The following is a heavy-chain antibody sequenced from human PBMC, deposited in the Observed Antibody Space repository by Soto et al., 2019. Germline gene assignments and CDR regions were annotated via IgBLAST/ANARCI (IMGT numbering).Heavy chain of an antibody. Sequence: GGSLRLSCAASGFTFTRYSLNWVRQAPGKGLEWVSSISSTTNYIYYGDSMKGRFTISRDNAKNSLYLEMNSLRAEDTAVYYCARESEDLTSNFDYWRQRALVSSPQ. V-gene: IGHV3-21*06. CDR2: ISSTTNYI. CDR3: ARESEDLTSNFDY. J-gene: IGHJ4*02. CDR1: GFTFTRYS.